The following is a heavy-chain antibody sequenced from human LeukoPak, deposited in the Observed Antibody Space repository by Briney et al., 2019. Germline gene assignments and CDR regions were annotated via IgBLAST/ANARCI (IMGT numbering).Heavy chain of an antibody. D-gene: IGHD3-16*01. CDR2: ISSRGNHI. J-gene: IGHJ6*02. V-gene: IGHV3-21*04. Sequence: GGSLRLSCTASGFTFSSYTMNWVRLAPGKGLEWVSSISSRGNHIHYADSVKGRFTISRDNANNSLYLQMNGLRAEDTAVYYCVTHGRWGVWEAALVSPNYYYYGMDVWGQGTTVTVSS. CDR1: GFTFSSYT. CDR3: VTHGRWGVWEAALVSPNYYYYGMDV.